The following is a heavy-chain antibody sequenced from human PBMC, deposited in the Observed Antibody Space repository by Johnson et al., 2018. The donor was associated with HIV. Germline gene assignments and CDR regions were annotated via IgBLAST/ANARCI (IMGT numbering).Heavy chain of an antibody. CDR3: AKDHWVVGSRQAFDI. J-gene: IGHJ3*02. V-gene: IGHV3-30*02. CDR2: IRYDGSTK. Sequence: QVQLVESGGGVVQPGRSLRLSCAASGFTFSSYAMHWVRQAPGKGLEWVAFIRYDGSTKYYAASVMGRFTISRDNSKNTLYLQMTSLRAEDTAVYYCAKDHWVVGSRQAFDIWGQGTMVTVSS. CDR1: GFTFSSYA. D-gene: IGHD3-16*01.